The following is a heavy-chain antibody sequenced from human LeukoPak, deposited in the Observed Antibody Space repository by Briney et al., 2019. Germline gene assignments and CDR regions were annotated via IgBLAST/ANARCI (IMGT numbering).Heavy chain of an antibody. CDR1: GFTFSSYW. CDR2: IKHDGSEK. Sequence: GGSLRLSCADSGFTFSSYWMNWVRQAPGEGLEWVANIKHDGSEKYYADFVKGRFTISRDNAKNSLYLQMDSLRAEDTAVYYRARDAGHSGYDLLDYWGQGTLVTVSS. V-gene: IGHV3-7*01. D-gene: IGHD5-12*01. J-gene: IGHJ4*02. CDR3: ARDAGHSGYDLLDY.